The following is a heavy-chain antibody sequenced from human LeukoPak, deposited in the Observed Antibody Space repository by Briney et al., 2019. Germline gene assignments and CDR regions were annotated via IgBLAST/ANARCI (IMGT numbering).Heavy chain of an antibody. Sequence: GGSLRLSCTASGFIFSDYWMHWVRQAPGKGLVWVSRISSDGSDSSYADSVRGRFTISRDNAKNTLYLQMNSLRAEDTAVYYCARAATIFGPLDVWGPGTTATVSS. J-gene: IGHJ6*02. D-gene: IGHD3-3*01. CDR1: GFIFSDYW. V-gene: IGHV3-74*01. CDR3: ARAATIFGPLDV. CDR2: ISSDGSDS.